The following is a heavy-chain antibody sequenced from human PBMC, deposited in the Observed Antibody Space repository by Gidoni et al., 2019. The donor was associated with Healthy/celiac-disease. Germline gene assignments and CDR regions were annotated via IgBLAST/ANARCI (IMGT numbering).Heavy chain of an antibody. J-gene: IGHJ4*02. D-gene: IGHD6-19*01. CDR2: INPNSGGT. Sequence: QVQLVQSGAEVKKPGASVTVSCKASGFTFPGYYMHWVRQAPGQGLEWMGWINPNSGGTNYAQKFQCRVTMTRDTSISTAYMELSRLRSDDTAVYYCARDQKPGQQWLAYYWGQGTLVTVSS. V-gene: IGHV1-2*02. CDR1: GFTFPGYY. CDR3: ARDQKPGQQWLAYY.